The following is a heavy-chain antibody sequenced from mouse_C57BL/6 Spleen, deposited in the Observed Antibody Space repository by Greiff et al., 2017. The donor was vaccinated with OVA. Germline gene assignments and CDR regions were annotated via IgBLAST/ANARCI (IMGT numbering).Heavy chain of an antibody. CDR1: GYAFSSSW. D-gene: IGHD4-1*01. J-gene: IGHJ2*01. Sequence: VQLQQSGPELVKPGASVKISCKASGYAFSSSWMNWVKQRPGKGLEWIGRIYPGDGDTNYNGKFKGKATLTADKSSSTAYMQLSSLTAEDSAVYFGARGVTGTKGYYFDYWGKGTTLTVSS. CDR2: IYPGDGDT. V-gene: IGHV1-82*01. CDR3: ARGVTGTKGYYFDY.